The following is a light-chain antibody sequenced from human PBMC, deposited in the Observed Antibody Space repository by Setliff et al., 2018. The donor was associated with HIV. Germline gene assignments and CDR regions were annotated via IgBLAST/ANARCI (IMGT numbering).Light chain of an antibody. V-gene: IGLV2-14*02. CDR2: EVT. CDR1: SSDVGNYNL. Sequence: QSALTQPASVSGSPGQSITISCSGTSSDVGNYNLVSWYQQPPGKAPKLMVYEVTKRPLGVSTRFSGSKSGNTASLAISGLQAEDEADYFCSSYTGSSTPYVFGTGTKVTVL. J-gene: IGLJ1*01. CDR3: SSYTGSSTPYV.